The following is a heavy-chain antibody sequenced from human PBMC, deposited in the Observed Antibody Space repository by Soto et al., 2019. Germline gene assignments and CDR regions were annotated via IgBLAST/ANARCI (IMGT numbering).Heavy chain of an antibody. V-gene: IGHV3-48*02. CDR1: GFTFSSYS. CDR2: ISSSSSTI. CDR3: ARDLYSYGPSGDY. D-gene: IGHD5-18*01. Sequence: EVQLVESGGGLVQPGGSLRLSCAASGFTFSSYSMNWVRQAPGKGLEWVSYISSSSSTIYYADSVKGRFTISRDNAKNSLYLQMNSLRDGDTAVYYCARDLYSYGPSGDYWGQGTLVTVSS. J-gene: IGHJ4*02.